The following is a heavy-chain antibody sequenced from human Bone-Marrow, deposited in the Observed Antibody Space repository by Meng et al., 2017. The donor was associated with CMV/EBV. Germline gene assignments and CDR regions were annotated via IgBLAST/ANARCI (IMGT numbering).Heavy chain of an antibody. Sequence: SETLSLTCTVSGGSISSRNYYWGWIRQPPGKGLELIGSIHYRGSTYCNPSLKSRVTISVDTSKNQFSLKLSSVTAADTAVYYCARHIREYYYDSKGSYFDYWGPGTLVTGSS. CDR2: IHYRGST. V-gene: IGHV4-39*01. D-gene: IGHD3-22*01. CDR1: GGSISSRNYY. J-gene: IGHJ4*02. CDR3: ARHIREYYYDSKGSYFDY.